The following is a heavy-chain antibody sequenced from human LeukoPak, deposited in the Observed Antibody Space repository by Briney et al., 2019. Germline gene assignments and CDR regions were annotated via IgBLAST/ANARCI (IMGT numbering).Heavy chain of an antibody. D-gene: IGHD6-6*01. CDR3: ARMSIAARRFDY. Sequence: ASVKVSCKAPGYTFTGYYMHWVRQAPGQGLEWMGRINPNSGGTNYAQKFQGRVTMTRDASISTAYMGLSRLRSDDTAVYYCARMSIAARRFDYWGQGTLVTVSS. V-gene: IGHV1-2*06. CDR1: GYTFTGYY. J-gene: IGHJ4*02. CDR2: INPNSGGT.